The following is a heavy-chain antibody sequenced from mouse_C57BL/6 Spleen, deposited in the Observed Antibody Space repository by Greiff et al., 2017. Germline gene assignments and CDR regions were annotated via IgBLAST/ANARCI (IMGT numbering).Heavy chain of an antibody. D-gene: IGHD1-1*01. CDR1: GYAFSSSW. V-gene: IGHV1-82*01. Sequence: QVQLQQSGPELVKPGASVKISCKASGYAFSSSWMNWVKQRPGKGLEWIGRIYPGDGDTNYTGKFKGKATLTADKSSSTAYMQLSSLTSEDSAVYFCARGWYYGSSYDYYAMDYWGQGTSVTVSS. J-gene: IGHJ4*01. CDR2: IYPGDGDT. CDR3: ARGWYYGSSYDYYAMDY.